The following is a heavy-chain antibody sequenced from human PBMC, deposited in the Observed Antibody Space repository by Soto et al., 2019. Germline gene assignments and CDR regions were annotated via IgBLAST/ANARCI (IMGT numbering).Heavy chain of an antibody. Sequence: QVQLQQWGAGLLKPSETLSLTCAVSGEPFTDHFCTWIPQAPGKGLEWIGEINHGGRTYFNPSLKSRVTLSVDTSKNQFPLVLVSLTAADTGVYYCARGRVTNYYYYGADVWGQGTTVTVSS. CDR3: ARGRVTNYYYYGADV. CDR1: GEPFTDHF. J-gene: IGHJ6*02. V-gene: IGHV4-34*02. D-gene: IGHD2-8*01. CDR2: INHGGRT.